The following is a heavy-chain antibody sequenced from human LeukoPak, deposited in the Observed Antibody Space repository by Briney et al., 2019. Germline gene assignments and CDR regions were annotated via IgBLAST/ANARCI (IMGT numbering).Heavy chain of an antibody. CDR3: TRLTIDYGDYMDGFDI. Sequence: GGALRLSCAASGFTFSGSAMHWGRQGSGKGRGWICRIRSRTHNYATDYTESVKGRFTISRDDLKYTAYLQMHSLKPEDTAVYYCTRLTIDYGDYMDGFDIWGQGTMVTVSS. CDR2: IRSRTHNYAT. J-gene: IGHJ3*02. CDR1: GFTFSGSA. D-gene: IGHD4-17*01. V-gene: IGHV3-73*01.